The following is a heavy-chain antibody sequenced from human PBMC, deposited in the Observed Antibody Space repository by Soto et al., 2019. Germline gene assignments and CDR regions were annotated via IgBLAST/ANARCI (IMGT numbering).Heavy chain of an antibody. V-gene: IGHV3-30*18. CDR2: ISYDGSNK. J-gene: IGHJ4*02. CDR3: AKDRRDSSGWSGNLDY. D-gene: IGHD6-19*01. CDR1: GFTFSSYG. Sequence: QVQLVESGGGVVQPGRSLRLSCAASGFTFSSYGMHWVRQAPGKGLEWVAVISYDGSNKYYADSVKGRFTISRDNSKNTRYLQMNSLRAEDTAVYYCAKDRRDSSGWSGNLDYWGQGTLVTVSS.